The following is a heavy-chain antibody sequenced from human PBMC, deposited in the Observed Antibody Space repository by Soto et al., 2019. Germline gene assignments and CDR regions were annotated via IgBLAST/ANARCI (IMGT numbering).Heavy chain of an antibody. V-gene: IGHV6-1*01. CDR2: TYYRSKWYN. CDR1: GDSVSSNSAA. D-gene: IGHD5-18*01. J-gene: IGHJ3*02. Sequence: PSQTLSLTCAISGDSVSSNSAAWNWIRQSPSRGLEWLGRTYYRSKWYNDYAVSVKSRITINPDTSKNQFSLQLNSVTPEDTAVNFCAREHQFIQLWRHDAFDIWGQGTMVTVSS. CDR3: AREHQFIQLWRHDAFDI.